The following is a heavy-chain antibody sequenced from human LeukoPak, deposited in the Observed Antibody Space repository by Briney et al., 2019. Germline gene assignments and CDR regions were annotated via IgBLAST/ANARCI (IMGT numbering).Heavy chain of an antibody. CDR1: GYSISSGYY. D-gene: IGHD3-3*01. CDR3: AREGVVIHAFDI. CDR2: IYHSGST. Sequence: RASETLSLTCTVSGYSISSGYYWGWIRQPPGKGLEWIGSIYHSGSTYYNPSLKSRVTISVDTSKNQFSLKLSSVTAADTAVYYCAREGVVIHAFDIWGQGTMVTVSS. V-gene: IGHV4-38-2*02. J-gene: IGHJ3*02.